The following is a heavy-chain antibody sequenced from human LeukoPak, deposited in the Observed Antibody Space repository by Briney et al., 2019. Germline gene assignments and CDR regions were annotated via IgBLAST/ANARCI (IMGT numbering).Heavy chain of an antibody. V-gene: IGHV3-30*04. CDR1: GFTFSSYA. CDR2: ISYDGSNK. D-gene: IGHD3-10*01. CDR3: ASTGFDY. J-gene: IGHJ4*02. Sequence: GRSLRLSCAASGFTFSSYAVHWVRRAPGKGLEWVAVISYDGSNKYYADSVKGRFTISRDNSKNTLYLQMNSLRAEDTAVYYCASTGFDYWGQETLVTVSS.